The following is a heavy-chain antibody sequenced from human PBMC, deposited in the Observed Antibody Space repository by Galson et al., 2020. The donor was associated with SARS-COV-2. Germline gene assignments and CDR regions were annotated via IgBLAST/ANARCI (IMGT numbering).Heavy chain of an antibody. D-gene: IGHD3-10*02. CDR1: GDSISSGAYY. Sequence: ASETLSLTCSVSGDSISSGAYYWSWIRQNPERGLEWIGYVHYSGDTNYNPSLRGRLTLSLDTSKNQLSLRLSSVTAADTAVYYCATSDYVRRGTDYWGQGTLVTVSS. CDR2: VHYSGDT. V-gene: IGHV4-31*03. CDR3: ATSDYVRRGTDY. J-gene: IGHJ4*02.